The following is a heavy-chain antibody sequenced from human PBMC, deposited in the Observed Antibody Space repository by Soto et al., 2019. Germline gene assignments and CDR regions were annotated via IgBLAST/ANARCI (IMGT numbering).Heavy chain of an antibody. CDR3: AGDRGYSAFDM. CDR1: GGSISSYY. V-gene: IGHV4-59*12. J-gene: IGHJ3*02. D-gene: IGHD3-10*01. Sequence: SETLSLTCTVSGGSISSYYWSWIRQHPGKGLEWIGEIYQTGSTNYNPSLKSRVTISIDRSKSQFSLKLSSVTAADTAVYYCAGDRGYSAFDMWGQGTMVTVSS. CDR2: IYQTGST.